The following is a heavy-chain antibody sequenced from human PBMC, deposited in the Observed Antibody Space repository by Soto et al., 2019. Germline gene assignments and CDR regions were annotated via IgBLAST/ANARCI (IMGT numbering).Heavy chain of an antibody. V-gene: IGHV2-5*02. CDR2: IFWDDDK. CDR1: GFSLSTSGVG. D-gene: IGHD4-17*01. Sequence: SGPTLVNPTQTLTLTCTFSGFSLSTSGVGVGWIRQPPGKALEWLGIIFWDDDKRYRPSLKSRLTITKDTSKNQLVLTMTNMDPVDTATYYCARSLRSDYGDMTLFDYWGQGTLVTVSS. CDR3: ARSLRSDYGDMTLFDY. J-gene: IGHJ4*02.